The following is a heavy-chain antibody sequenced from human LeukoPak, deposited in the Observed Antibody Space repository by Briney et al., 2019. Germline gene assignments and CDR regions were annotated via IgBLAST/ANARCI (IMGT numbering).Heavy chain of an antibody. D-gene: IGHD2-15*01. CDR3: ASGLDCSGGSCTFSWFDP. CDR2: IIPILGIA. Sequence: GASVKVSCKASGGTFSSYAISWVRQAPGQGLEWMGRIIPILGIANYAQKFQGRVTITADKSTSTAYMELSSLRSEDTAVYYCASGLDCSGGSCTFSWFDPWGQGTLVTVSS. J-gene: IGHJ5*02. V-gene: IGHV1-69*04. CDR1: GGTFSSYA.